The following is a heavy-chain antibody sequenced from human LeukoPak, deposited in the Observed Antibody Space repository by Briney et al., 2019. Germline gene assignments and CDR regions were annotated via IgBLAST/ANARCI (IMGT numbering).Heavy chain of an antibody. V-gene: IGHV3-74*01. CDR3: AKDAVYGSGSVDY. J-gene: IGHJ4*02. CDR2: IKPDGSGT. CDR1: GFTFSNYW. D-gene: IGHD3-10*01. Sequence: GGSLRLSCAATGFTFSNYWMHWVRQAPGKGLVWVSRIKPDGSGTSYVDSVKGRFTISRDNAKSTLYLQMNSLGAEDTAVYYCAKDAVYGSGSVDYWGQGALVTVSS.